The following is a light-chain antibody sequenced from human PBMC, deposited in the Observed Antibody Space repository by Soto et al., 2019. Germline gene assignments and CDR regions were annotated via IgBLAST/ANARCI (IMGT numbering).Light chain of an antibody. CDR2: KVS. V-gene: IGKV2-30*01. Sequence: DIVLTQSPLSLPVTLGQPASISCRSSESLVYSDGITYLNWFQQRPGHSPRRLIYKVSNRDAGVSARFSGSGSGTDVTLKISRVEAEDVGVYYCMQGTRSITFGQGTRLEIK. CDR1: ESLVYSDGITY. CDR3: MQGTRSIT. J-gene: IGKJ5*01.